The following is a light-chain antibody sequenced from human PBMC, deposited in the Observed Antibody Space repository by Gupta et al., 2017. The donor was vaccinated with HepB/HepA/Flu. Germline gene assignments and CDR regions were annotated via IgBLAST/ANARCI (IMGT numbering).Light chain of an antibody. V-gene: IGLV10-54*04. J-gene: IGLJ2*01. CDR3: SAWDSSLSAQV. CDR2: KNN. CDR1: SNNVGNQG. Sequence: QAGLTQPPSVSTALRQTATPTCTGNSNNVGNQGAAWLQQHQGHPPKLLSYKNNNRPSGISERFSASRSGNTASLTITGLQPEDEADYYCSAWDSSLSAQVFGGGTKLTVL.